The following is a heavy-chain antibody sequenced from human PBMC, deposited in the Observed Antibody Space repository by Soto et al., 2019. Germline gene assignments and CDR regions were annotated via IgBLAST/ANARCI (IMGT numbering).Heavy chain of an antibody. CDR2: ISSSGSSI. D-gene: IGHD2-2*01. J-gene: IGHJ3*02. CDR1: GFTFSDYY. Sequence: GGSLRLSCAASGFTFSDYYMNWIRQAPGKGLEWVSCISSSGSSIYYADSVKGRFTISRDNSKNALYLQMNSLRAEDTATYYCVRGMGTSVVRVAFDIWGQGTMVTVSS. V-gene: IGHV3-11*04. CDR3: VRGMGTSVVRVAFDI.